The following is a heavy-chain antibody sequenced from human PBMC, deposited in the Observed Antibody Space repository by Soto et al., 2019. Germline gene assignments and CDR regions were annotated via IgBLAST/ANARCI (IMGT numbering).Heavy chain of an antibody. J-gene: IGHJ4*02. V-gene: IGHV3-23*01. CDR2: ISTIGGST. D-gene: IGHD5-12*01. CDR3: AKGFVEMATIDY. CDR1: GFTFSGYA. Sequence: EVQLLESGGGLVQPGGSLRLSCAASGFTFSGYAMGWVRQTPGKGLEWASAISTIGGSTYYADSVKGRFTISRDNSKNTLYLQINSLRAEDTAVYYCAKGFVEMATIDYWGQGTLVTVSS.